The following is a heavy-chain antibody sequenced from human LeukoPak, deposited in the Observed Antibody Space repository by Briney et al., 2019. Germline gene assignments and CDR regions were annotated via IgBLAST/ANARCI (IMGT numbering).Heavy chain of an antibody. J-gene: IGHJ3*02. D-gene: IGHD3-22*01. V-gene: IGHV1-18*01. Sequence: ASVKVSYKASGYTFTSYGISWVRQAPGQGLEWMGWISAYNGNTNYAQKLQGRVTMTTGTSTSTAYMELRSLRSDDTAVYYCASLKNSYDSSGYLVTDAFDIWGQGTMVTVSS. CDR3: ASLKNSYDSSGYLVTDAFDI. CDR1: GYTFTSYG. CDR2: ISAYNGNT.